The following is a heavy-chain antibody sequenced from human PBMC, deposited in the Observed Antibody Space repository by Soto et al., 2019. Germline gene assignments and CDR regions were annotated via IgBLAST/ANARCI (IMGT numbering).Heavy chain of an antibody. Sequence: SETLSLTCTVSGGSISSSNYYWGWIRQPPGKGLEWIGSIYYSGSTYYDPSLKSQVTISVDTSKNQFSLKLSSVTAADTAVYYCVRLALAYYFWSGLRLDCYYLAVWGKGTTVIVSS. V-gene: IGHV4-39*01. J-gene: IGHJ6*03. CDR3: VRLALAYYFWSGLRLDCYYLAV. CDR1: GGSISSSNYY. D-gene: IGHD3-3*01. CDR2: IYYSGST.